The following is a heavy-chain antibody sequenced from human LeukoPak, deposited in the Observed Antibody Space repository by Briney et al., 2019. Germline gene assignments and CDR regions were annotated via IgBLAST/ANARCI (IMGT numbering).Heavy chain of an antibody. D-gene: IGHD2-2*01. CDR1: GFTFSSHY. CDR2: INHSGST. Sequence: GSLRLSCAASGFTFSSHYMNWVRQPPGKGLEWIGEINHSGSTNYNPSLKSRVTISVDTSKNQFSLKLSSVTAADTAVYYCARLGRDIVVVLTVYYYYYYMDVWGNGTTVTISS. V-gene: IGHV4-34*01. CDR3: ARLGRDIVVVLTVYYYYYYMDV. J-gene: IGHJ6*03.